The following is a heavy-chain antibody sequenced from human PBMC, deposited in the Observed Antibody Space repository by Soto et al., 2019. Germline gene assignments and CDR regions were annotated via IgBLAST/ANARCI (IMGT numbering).Heavy chain of an antibody. D-gene: IGHD2-15*01. Sequence: EVQLLESGGGLAQPGGSLRLSCVASGFTFSSYAMSWVRQAPGKGLEWVSAINNSGGSTYYADSVKGRFTISRDNYKRTVSLQMNSLRAEDTAVYYCAKRGICSDMSCFLLGGILAIWGQGAQVIVSA. CDR1: GFTFSSYA. J-gene: IGHJ4*02. CDR3: AKRGICSDMSCFLLGGILAI. CDR2: INNSGGST. V-gene: IGHV3-23*01.